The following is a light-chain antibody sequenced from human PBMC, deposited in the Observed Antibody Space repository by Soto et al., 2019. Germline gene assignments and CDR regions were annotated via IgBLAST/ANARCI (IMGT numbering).Light chain of an antibody. CDR2: DAS. J-gene: IGKJ5*01. CDR1: QSISSW. CDR3: QQANSFPIS. V-gene: IGKV1-5*01. Sequence: DIQMTQSPSTLSASVGDRVTITFRASQSISSWLAWYQQKPGKAPKLLIYDASSLESGVPSRFSGSGSGTDFTLTISNLQPEDFATYYCQQANSFPISFGQRTRLEI.